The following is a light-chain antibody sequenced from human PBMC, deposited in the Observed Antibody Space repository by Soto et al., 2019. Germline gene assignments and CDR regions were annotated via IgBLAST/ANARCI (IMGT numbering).Light chain of an antibody. Sequence: QSVLTQPPSTSGTPGQRVTISCSGSSSNIGSNTVSWCQQLPGTAPKPLIYKTDQRPSGVPDRFSASKSGTSASLAISGLQSEDEADYYCASWDDSVSGVLFGGGTQLTVL. CDR2: KTD. CDR3: ASWDDSVSGVL. CDR1: SSNIGSNT. J-gene: IGLJ2*01. V-gene: IGLV1-44*01.